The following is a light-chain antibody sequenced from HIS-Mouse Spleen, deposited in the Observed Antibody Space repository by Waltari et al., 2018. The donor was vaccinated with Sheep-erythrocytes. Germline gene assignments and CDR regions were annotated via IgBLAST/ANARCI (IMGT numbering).Light chain of an antibody. V-gene: IGLV2-11*01. CDR2: AVS. J-gene: IGLJ1*01. CDR3: CSYAGSFYV. CDR1: SSDFGGYNH. Sequence: QSALTQPRSVSGSPGQSVPISCTGTSSDFGGYNHVSWYQQHPGKAPKLMIYAVSKRPSGVPDRFSGSKSGNTASLTISGLQAEDEADYYCCSYAGSFYVFGTGTKVTVL.